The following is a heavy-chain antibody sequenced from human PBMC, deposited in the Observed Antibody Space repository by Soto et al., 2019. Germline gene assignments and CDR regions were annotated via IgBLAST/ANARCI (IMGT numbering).Heavy chain of an antibody. CDR3: AKGTSSEFLLSFDD. V-gene: IGHV3-23*01. J-gene: IGHJ4*01. CDR1: GFPSSTYGFSTYA. CDR2: ISGSGSHS. D-gene: IGHD3-10*01. Sequence: GGSLRLSCMASGFPSSTYGFSTYAMTWVRQPPGKGLEWVSVISGSGSHSYYADSVKGCFTISRDNSRNTLFLQMDSVRADDSAVYFCAKGTSSEFLLSFDDWGHGTLVTVSS.